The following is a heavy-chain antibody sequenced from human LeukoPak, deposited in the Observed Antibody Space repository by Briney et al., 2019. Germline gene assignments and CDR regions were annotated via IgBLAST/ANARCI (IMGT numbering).Heavy chain of an antibody. J-gene: IGHJ3*02. CDR3: ARDRTAMPYDAFDI. D-gene: IGHD5-18*01. CDR1: GYTFTGYY. CDR2: ISAYNGNT. V-gene: IGHV1-18*04. Sequence: GASVKVSCKASGYTFTGYYMHWVRQAPGQGLEWMGWISAYNGNTNYAQKLQGRVTMTTDTSTSTAYMELRSLRSDDTAVYYCARDRTAMPYDAFDIWGQGTMVTVSS.